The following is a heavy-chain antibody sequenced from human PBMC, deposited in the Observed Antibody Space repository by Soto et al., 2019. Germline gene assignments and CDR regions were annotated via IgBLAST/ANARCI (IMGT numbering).Heavy chain of an antibody. CDR2: IYKSATT. J-gene: IGHJ5*01. CDR1: GDSISTVDYF. D-gene: IGHD2-15*01. Sequence: SETLSLTCSVSGDSISTVDYFWAWVRQPPGQALEYIGYIYKSATTYYNPSFESRVAISLDTSKSQFSLNVTSLTAADTAVYFCARGRYCLTGRCFPNWFDSWGQGTLVT. V-gene: IGHV4-30-4*01. CDR3: ARGRYCLTGRCFPNWFDS.